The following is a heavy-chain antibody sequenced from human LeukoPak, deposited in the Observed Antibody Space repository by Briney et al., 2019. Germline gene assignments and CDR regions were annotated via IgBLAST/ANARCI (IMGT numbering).Heavy chain of an antibody. CDR2: IYTSGST. CDR1: GGSISSYY. V-gene: IGHV4-4*07. J-gene: IGHJ6*03. Sequence: PSETLSLTCTVSGGSISSYYWSWIRQPAGKGLEWIGRIYTSGSTNYNPSLKSRVTMSVDTSKNQFSLKLSSVTAADTAVYYCAREGRFLEWFEADYYHYYMDVWGKGTTVTVSS. D-gene: IGHD3-3*01. CDR3: AREGRFLEWFEADYYHYYMDV.